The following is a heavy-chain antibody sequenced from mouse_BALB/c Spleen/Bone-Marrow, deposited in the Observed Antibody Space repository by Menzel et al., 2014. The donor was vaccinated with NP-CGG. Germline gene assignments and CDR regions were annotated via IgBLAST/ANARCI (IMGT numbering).Heavy chain of an antibody. CDR3: AKEGRGAY. J-gene: IGHJ3*01. D-gene: IGHD3-3*01. CDR1: GYTFTSYW. Sequence: SGAELARPGASVKLSCKASGYTFTSYWMQWVKQRPGQGLEWIGAIYPGDGDTRYTQKFKGKATLTADKSSSTAYMQLSSLASEDSAVYYCAKEGRGAYWGQGTLVTVSA. V-gene: IGHV1-87*01. CDR2: IYPGDGDT.